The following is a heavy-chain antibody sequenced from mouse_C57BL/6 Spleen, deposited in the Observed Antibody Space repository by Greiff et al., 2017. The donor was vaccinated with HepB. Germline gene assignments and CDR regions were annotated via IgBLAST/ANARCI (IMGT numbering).Heavy chain of an antibody. Sequence: QVQLQQPGAELVMPGASVKLSCKASGYTFTSYWMHWVKQRPGQGLEWIGEIDPSDSYTNYNQKFKGKSTLTVDKSSSTAYMQLSSLTSEDSAVYYCARATGRGYFDVWGTGTTVTVSS. D-gene: IGHD1-1*01. CDR2: IDPSDSYT. V-gene: IGHV1-69*01. CDR3: ARATGRGYFDV. CDR1: GYTFTSYW. J-gene: IGHJ1*03.